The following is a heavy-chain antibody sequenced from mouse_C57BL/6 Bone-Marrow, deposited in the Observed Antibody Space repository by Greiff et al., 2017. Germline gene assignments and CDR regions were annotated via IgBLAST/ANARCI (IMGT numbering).Heavy chain of an antibody. CDR3: AREDYGSRPFAD. CDR2: IYPSDSET. V-gene: IGHV1-61*01. J-gene: IGHJ3*01. CDR1: GYTFTSYW. Sequence: VQLQQPGAELVRPGSSVKLSCKASGYTFTSYWMDWVKQRPGQGLEWIGNIYPSDSETHYTQKFKDKATLTVDKSSSTAYMQLSSLTSEDSAVYYCAREDYGSRPFADWGKGTLVTVSA. D-gene: IGHD1-1*01.